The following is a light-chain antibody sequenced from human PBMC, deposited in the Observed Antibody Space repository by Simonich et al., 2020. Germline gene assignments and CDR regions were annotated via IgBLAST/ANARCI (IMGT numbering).Light chain of an antibody. V-gene: IGKV1-13*02. J-gene: IGKJ5*01. CDR3: QQFNSYRIT. CDR1: QGISSA. CDR2: DAS. Sequence: AIQLTQSPSSLSASVGDRVTITCRASQGISSALAWYQQKPGKAPKLLIYDASSLESGFPSRFSGSGSGTDFTLTISSLQPEDFATYYCQQFNSYRITFGQGTRLEIK.